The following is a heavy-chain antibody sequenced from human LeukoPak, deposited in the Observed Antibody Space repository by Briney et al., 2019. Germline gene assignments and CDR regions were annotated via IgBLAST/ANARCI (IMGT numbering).Heavy chain of an antibody. D-gene: IGHD1-26*01. Sequence: PSETLSLTCNVSGGSISSYSWSWIRQPPGEGLEWIGSLYHSGSTYYNSSLKSRVTISVDTSKTDTAVYYCARVVYSGSHKVDNWGQGTLVTVSS. V-gene: IGHV4-59*04. J-gene: IGHJ4*02. CDR3: N. CDR2: LYHSGST. CDR1: GGSISSYS.